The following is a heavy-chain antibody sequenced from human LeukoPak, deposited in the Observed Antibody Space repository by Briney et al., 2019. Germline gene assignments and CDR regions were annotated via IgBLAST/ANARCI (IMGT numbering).Heavy chain of an antibody. CDR1: GFTFSSYW. D-gene: IGHD3-16*01. CDR3: ARGGGLDV. CDR2: INHNGNAN. Sequence: PGGSLRLSCAASGFTFSSYWMNWARQAPGKGLEWVASINHNGNANYYVDSVKGRFTISRDNAKNSLYLQMSNLRAEGTAVYFCARGGGLDVWGQGATVTVSS. V-gene: IGHV3-7*03. J-gene: IGHJ6*02.